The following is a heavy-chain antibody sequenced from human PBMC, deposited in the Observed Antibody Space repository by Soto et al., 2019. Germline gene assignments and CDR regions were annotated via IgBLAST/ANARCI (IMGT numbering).Heavy chain of an antibody. Sequence: GGSLRLSCSASGFTFSSYSMHWVRQAPGQGLEYVSAISTNGGSTYYADSVKGRFTISRDNSKNTVYLQMRSLRAEDTAVYYCVKASITIIGVVSGRWCMDVWGQGTTVTVSS. J-gene: IGHJ6*02. CDR1: GFTFSSYS. V-gene: IGHV3-64D*06. CDR2: ISTNGGST. D-gene: IGHD3-3*01. CDR3: VKASITIIGVVSGRWCMDV.